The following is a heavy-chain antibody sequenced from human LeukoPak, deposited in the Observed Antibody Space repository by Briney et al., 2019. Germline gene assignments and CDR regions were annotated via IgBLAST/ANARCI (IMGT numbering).Heavy chain of an antibody. CDR2: INAGNGNT. J-gene: IGHJ6*02. V-gene: IGHV1-3*01. CDR1: GYTFTNYA. Sequence: GASVKVSCKASGYTFTNYAVHWVRQAPGQRLEWMGWINAGNGNTKCSQKFQGRVTVTRDTSASTAYLELSSLTSEDTAVYYCARDRRGCYYYYGMDVWGQGTTVTVSS. D-gene: IGHD2/OR15-2a*01. CDR3: ARDRRGCYYYYGMDV.